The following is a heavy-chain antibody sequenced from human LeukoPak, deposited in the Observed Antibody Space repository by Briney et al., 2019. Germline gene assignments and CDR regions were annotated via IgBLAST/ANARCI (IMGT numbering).Heavy chain of an antibody. CDR2: ISSSSNYI. V-gene: IGHV3-21*04. J-gene: IGHJ3*02. CDR1: GFTFSSYS. Sequence: GGSLRLSCAASGFTFSSYSMNWVRQAPGKGLEWVSYISSSSNYINYADSVKGRFTISRDNAKNSLYLQMNSLRAEDTAVYYSAKTGRGGMTGAFDIWGQGTMVTVSS. D-gene: IGHD3-10*01. CDR3: AKTGRGGMTGAFDI.